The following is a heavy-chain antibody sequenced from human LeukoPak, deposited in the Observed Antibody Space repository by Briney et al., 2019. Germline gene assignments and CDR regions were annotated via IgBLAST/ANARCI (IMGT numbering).Heavy chain of an antibody. J-gene: IGHJ4*02. CDR2: VSNSGST. D-gene: IGHD6-6*01. V-gene: IGHV4-59*01. CDR3: ARRVAAPTI. Sequence: PSETLSLTCTVSGVSISSYYWSWIRQPQGKGLEWIGYVSNSGSTNYNPALKSRVTISVDTSKNQFSLKLSSVTAADTAVYYCARRVAAPTIWGQGTLVTVSS. CDR1: GVSISSYY.